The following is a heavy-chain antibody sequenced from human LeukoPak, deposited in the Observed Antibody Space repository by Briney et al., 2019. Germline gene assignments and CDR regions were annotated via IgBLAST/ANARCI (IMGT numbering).Heavy chain of an antibody. CDR1: GYIFTGYY. D-gene: IGHD2-21*02. Sequence: ASVKASCKASGYIFTGYYMHWGRQAPGQGLEWMGWINVNSGGTRYAQKFQGRVTVTRDTSISTAYMEVSRLRSDDTAVYYCARDPPTEVWVFHLWGRGTLVTVSS. CDR2: INVNSGGT. V-gene: IGHV1-2*02. J-gene: IGHJ2*01. CDR3: ARDPPTEVWVFHL.